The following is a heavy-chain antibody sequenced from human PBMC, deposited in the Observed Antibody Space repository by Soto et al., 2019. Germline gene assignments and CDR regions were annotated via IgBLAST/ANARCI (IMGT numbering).Heavy chain of an antibody. CDR1: GFTFSSYA. V-gene: IGHV3-23*01. D-gene: IGHD2-8*01. CDR3: AKDPCTNGVCYNYFDY. J-gene: IGHJ4*02. Sequence: GGSLRLSCAASGFTFSSYAMSWVRQAPGKGLEWVSAISGSGGSTYYADSVKGRFTISRDNSKNTLYLQMNSLRAEDTAVYYCAKDPCTNGVCYNYFDYWGQGTLVTVSS. CDR2: ISGSGGST.